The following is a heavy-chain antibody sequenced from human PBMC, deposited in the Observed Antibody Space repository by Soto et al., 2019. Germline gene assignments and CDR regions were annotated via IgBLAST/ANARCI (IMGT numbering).Heavy chain of an antibody. CDR2: ISSSSSYI. Sequence: GGSLRLSCAASGFTFSSYSMNWVRQAPGKGLEWVSSISSSSSYIYYADSVKGRFTISRDNAKNSLYLQMNSLRAEDTAVYYCARDLHSSSWLYYYYGKDVWGQGTTVTASS. J-gene: IGHJ6*02. D-gene: IGHD6-13*01. CDR3: ARDLHSSSWLYYYYGKDV. V-gene: IGHV3-21*01. CDR1: GFTFSSYS.